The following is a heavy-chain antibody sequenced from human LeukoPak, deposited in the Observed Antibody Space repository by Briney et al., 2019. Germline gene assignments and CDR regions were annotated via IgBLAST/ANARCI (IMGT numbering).Heavy chain of an antibody. Sequence: GGSLRLSCTASGFSFSGYGMHWVRQAPGKGLEWVTVIWHDGNHKDYADSVKGRFTISRDNTKNTLLLQMSDLRAEDTAAYYCVRGWGSNVYASAFDVWGQGTMVTVSS. CDR3: VRGWGSNVYASAFDV. V-gene: IGHV3-33*01. CDR2: IWHDGNHK. J-gene: IGHJ3*01. D-gene: IGHD3-16*01. CDR1: GFSFSGYG.